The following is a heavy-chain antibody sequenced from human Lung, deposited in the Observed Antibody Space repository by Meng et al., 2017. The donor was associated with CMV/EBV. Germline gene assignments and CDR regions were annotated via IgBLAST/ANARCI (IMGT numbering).Heavy chain of an antibody. D-gene: IGHD3-10*01. Sequence: GESLKISCAASGFTFSSFSMNWVRQAPGKGLEWVSSISGGSNYIYYADSVKRRFTISRDNAKNSLYLQMNSLRAEDTAVYYCARNSFRGSGSYYNYWGQGTXVTVSS. J-gene: IGHJ4*02. CDR3: ARNSFRGSGSYYNY. V-gene: IGHV3-21*01. CDR2: ISGGSNYI. CDR1: GFTFSSFS.